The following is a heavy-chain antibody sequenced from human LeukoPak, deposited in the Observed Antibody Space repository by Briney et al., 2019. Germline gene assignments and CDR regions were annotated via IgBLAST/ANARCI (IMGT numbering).Heavy chain of an antibody. CDR1: GFTFSSYA. Sequence: GRTLRLSCAPSGFTFSSYAMHRVRQAPGPGLEWVAVISYDGSNKYYADSVKGRFTISRDNSKNPLYLQMNSLRAEDTAVYYCARYAQQLVDYWGQGTLVTVSS. D-gene: IGHD6-13*01. CDR2: ISYDGSNK. J-gene: IGHJ4*02. CDR3: ARYAQQLVDY. V-gene: IGHV3-30*04.